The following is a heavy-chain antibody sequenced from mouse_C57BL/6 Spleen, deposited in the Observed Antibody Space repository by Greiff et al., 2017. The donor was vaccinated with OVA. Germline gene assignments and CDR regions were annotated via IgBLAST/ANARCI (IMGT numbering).Heavy chain of an antibody. CDR3: ARTTVVNWYFDV. V-gene: IGHV1-53*01. D-gene: IGHD1-1*01. CDR2: INPSNGGT. CDR1: GYTFTSYW. J-gene: IGHJ1*03. Sequence: VQLQQPGTELVKPGASVKLSCKASGYTFTSYWLHWVKQRPGQGLEWIGNINPSNGGTNYNEKFKSKATLTVDNSSSTAYMQHSSLTSEDSAVYYCARTTVVNWYFDVWGTGTTVTVSS.